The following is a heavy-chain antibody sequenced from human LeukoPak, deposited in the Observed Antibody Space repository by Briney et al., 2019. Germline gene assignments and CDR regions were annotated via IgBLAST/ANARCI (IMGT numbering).Heavy chain of an antibody. V-gene: IGHV3-30-3*01. J-gene: IGHJ4*02. CDR3: ARDSSAGGYSYGPFDY. Sequence: SGGSLRLSCAASGFSVSTNYMSWVRQAPGKGLEWVAVISYDGSNKYYADSVKGRFTISRDNSKNTLYLQMNSLRAEDTAVYYCARDSSAGGYSYGPFDYWGQGTLVTVSS. CDR1: GFSVSTNY. CDR2: ISYDGSNK. D-gene: IGHD5-18*01.